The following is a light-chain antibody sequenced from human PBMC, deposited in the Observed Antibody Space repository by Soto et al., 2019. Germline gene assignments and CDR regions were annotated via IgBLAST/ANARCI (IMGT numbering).Light chain of an antibody. V-gene: IGKV3-20*01. CDR3: QQYGSSPLT. J-gene: IGKJ1*01. Sequence: EVVLAQSPGTLSLSPGKRATLSCRASQSISSSYLAWYQQRPGQAPRLLIYGASNRATGIPDRFSGSGSGTDFTLTISRLEPEDFAVYYCQQYGSSPLTFGQGTKVDI. CDR2: GAS. CDR1: QSISSSY.